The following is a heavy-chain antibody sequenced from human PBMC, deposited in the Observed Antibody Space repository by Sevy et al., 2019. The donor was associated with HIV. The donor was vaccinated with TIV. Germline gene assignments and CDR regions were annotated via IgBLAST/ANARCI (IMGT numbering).Heavy chain of an antibody. CDR1: GGSFSGYY. J-gene: IGHJ4*02. Sequence: SETLSLTCAVYGGSFSGYYWSWIRQPPGKGLEWIGEINHSGSTNYNPSLKSRVTISVDTSKNQFSLKLSSVTAADTAVYYGAREGPMVRGVIIDYWGQGTLVTVSS. V-gene: IGHV4-34*01. CDR2: INHSGST. D-gene: IGHD3-10*01. CDR3: AREGPMVRGVIIDY.